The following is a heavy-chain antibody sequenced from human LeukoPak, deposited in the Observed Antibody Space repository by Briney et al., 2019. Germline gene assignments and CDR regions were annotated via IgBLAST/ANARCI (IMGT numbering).Heavy chain of an antibody. V-gene: IGHV1-2*02. CDR2: INPNSGGT. J-gene: IGHJ4*02. D-gene: IGHD5-18*01. Sequence: ASVKVSCKASGYTFTGYYMHWVRQAPGQGLEWMGWINPNSGGTNYAQKFQGRVTMTRDTSISTAYMELSRLRSDDTAVYYCARCTAMVSSIFDYWGQGTLVTVSS. CDR1: GYTFTGYY. CDR3: ARCTAMVSSIFDY.